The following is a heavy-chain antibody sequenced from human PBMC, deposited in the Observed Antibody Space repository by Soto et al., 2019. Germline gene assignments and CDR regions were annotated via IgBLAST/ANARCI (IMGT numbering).Heavy chain of an antibody. Sequence: PXGSLKISCKGSEYSFTSYWIGWVRQMPGKARXWMGILYPGEFHTRYSXXFKGQVTXXXDKSISTAYLQCSSLKASDTAMYYCARRIMDVWGQRNTVTVS. V-gene: IGHV5-51*01. CDR2: LYPGEFHT. CDR3: ARRIMDV. CDR1: EYSFTSYW. J-gene: IGHJ6*02.